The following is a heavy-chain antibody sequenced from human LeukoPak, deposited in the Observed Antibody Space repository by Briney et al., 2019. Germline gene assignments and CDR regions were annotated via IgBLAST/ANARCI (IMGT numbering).Heavy chain of an antibody. J-gene: IGHJ6*03. CDR3: ARDGFYMDV. CDR2: INHSGST. V-gene: IGHV4-34*01. CDR1: GGSFSGYY. D-gene: IGHD5-24*01. Sequence: ASETLSLTCAVYGGSFSGYYWSWIRQPPGKGLEWIGEINHSGSTNYNPSLKSRVTISVDTSKNQFSLKLSSVTAADTAVYYCARDGFYMDVWGKGTTVTVSS.